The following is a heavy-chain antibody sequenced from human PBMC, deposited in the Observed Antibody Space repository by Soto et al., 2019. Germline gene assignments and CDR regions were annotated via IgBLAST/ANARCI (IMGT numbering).Heavy chain of an antibody. CDR1: GYTFTSSG. D-gene: IGHD5-12*01. CDR3: ARDCYNYPFDI. CDR2: ISVYSNNT. Sequence: QVQLVQSGAEVKKPGSSVKVSCKASGYTFTSSGVSWVRQAPGQGLEWKGWISVYSNNTNYAQKIQGRVTMTTDTSTGTVYMELRSLRSDDTAVYYCARDCYNYPFDIWGQGTMVTVSS. V-gene: IGHV1-18*01. J-gene: IGHJ3*02.